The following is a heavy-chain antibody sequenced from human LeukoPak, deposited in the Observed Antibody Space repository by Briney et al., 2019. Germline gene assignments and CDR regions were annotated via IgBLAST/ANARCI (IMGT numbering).Heavy chain of an antibody. Sequence: VASVKVSCKASGGTFSSYAISWVRQAPGQGLEWMGGFDPEDGETIYAQKFQGRVTMTEDTSTDTAYMELSSLRSEDTAVYYCATLCYYDSSGYYLGQILRDYWGQGTLVTVSS. V-gene: IGHV1-24*01. CDR2: FDPEDGET. CDR3: ATLCYYDSSGYYLGQILRDY. J-gene: IGHJ4*02. CDR1: GGTFSSYA. D-gene: IGHD3-22*01.